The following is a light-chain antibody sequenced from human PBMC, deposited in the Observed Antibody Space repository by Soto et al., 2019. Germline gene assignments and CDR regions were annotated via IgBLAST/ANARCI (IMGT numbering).Light chain of an antibody. CDR3: QQYDSSPRT. CDR1: QSLRSY. V-gene: IGKV3-20*01. CDR2: GAS. Sequence: EVVLTQSPGTLSLSPGDRAALSCRASQSLRSYLAWYQQKPGQAPRHLIYGASTRLTGIPDRFIGSGSGTDVTLTISRLEPEDFAVYYCQQYDSSPRTFGQGTKVEIK. J-gene: IGKJ1*01.